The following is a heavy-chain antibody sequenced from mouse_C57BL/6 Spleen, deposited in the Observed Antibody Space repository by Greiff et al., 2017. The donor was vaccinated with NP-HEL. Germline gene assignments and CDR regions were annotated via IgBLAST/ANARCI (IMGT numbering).Heavy chain of an antibody. J-gene: IGHJ2*01. D-gene: IGHD1-1*01. CDR1: GYSFTDYN. CDR2: INPNYGTT. Sequence: VQLKESGPELVKPGASVKISCKASGYSFTDYNMNWVKQSTGKSLEWIGVINPNYGTTSYNQKFKGKATLTVDQSSSTAYMQLNSLTSEDSAVYYCARGDYYGSSSFDYWGQGTTLTVSS. V-gene: IGHV1-39*01. CDR3: ARGDYYGSSSFDY.